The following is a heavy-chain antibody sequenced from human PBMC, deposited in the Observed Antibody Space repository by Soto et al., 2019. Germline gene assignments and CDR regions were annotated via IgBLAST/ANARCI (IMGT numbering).Heavy chain of an antibody. CDR2: MSRTGDNT. Sequence: PWGSLRLSCAASGFTFSIYAITFCRQSPGKGLEWVSSMSRTGDNTYYADSVKGRFTISRDNSKNTLYLQMNSLRAEDTAIYYCAKDQSNSNPLYYFDFWGPGTLVTVSS. CDR3: AKDQSNSNPLYYFDF. V-gene: IGHV3-23*01. J-gene: IGHJ4*02. D-gene: IGHD3-22*01. CDR1: GFTFSIYA.